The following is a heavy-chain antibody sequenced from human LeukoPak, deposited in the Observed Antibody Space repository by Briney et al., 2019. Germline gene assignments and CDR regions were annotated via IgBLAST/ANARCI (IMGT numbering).Heavy chain of an antibody. CDR2: IYYSGST. D-gene: IGHD6-6*01. Sequence: PSETLSLTCTVSGGSLSSGDYYWSWIRQPPGTGLEWIGYIYYSGSTYYNPSLKSRVTISVDTSKNQFSLKLSSVTAADTAVYYCARIVRVGSPTPEFDYWGQGTLVTVSS. V-gene: IGHV4-30-4*02. CDR3: ARIVRVGSPTPEFDY. CDR1: GGSLSSGDYY. J-gene: IGHJ4*02.